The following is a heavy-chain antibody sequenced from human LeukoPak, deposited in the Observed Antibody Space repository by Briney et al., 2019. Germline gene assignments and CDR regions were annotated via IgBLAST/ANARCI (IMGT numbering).Heavy chain of an antibody. Sequence: SQTLSLTCTVSGGSISSGGYYWSWIRQHPGKGLEWIGYIYYSGSTYYNPSLKSRVTISVDTSKNQFSLKLNSVTAADTAVYYCARALSIAAPPGGYWGQGTLVTVSS. CDR3: ARALSIAAPPGGY. V-gene: IGHV4-31*03. J-gene: IGHJ4*02. CDR2: IYYSGST. CDR1: GGSISSGGYY. D-gene: IGHD6-6*01.